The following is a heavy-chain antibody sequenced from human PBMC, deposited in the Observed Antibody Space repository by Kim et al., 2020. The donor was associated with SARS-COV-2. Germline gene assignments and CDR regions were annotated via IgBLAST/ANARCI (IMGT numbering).Heavy chain of an antibody. CDR3: ARSEGRGSWHQVDY. CDR2: IYYSGTT. Sequence: SETLSLTCTVSSDSISSYYCSWIRQLPGKGLEWIGYIYYSGTTNYNPSLNSRVTISWDTSKNQFSLELTSVTDADTAVYYCARSEGRGSWHQVDYWCQG. J-gene: IGHJ4*02. CDR1: SDSISSYY. D-gene: IGHD6-13*01. V-gene: IGHV4-59*01.